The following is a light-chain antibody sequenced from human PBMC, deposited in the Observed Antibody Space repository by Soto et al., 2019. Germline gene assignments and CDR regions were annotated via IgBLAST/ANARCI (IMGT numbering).Light chain of an antibody. J-gene: IGKJ1*01. CDR1: QSVSNN. CDR3: QQYNNWWT. CDR2: GAS. Sequence: DKVMTQSPATLSVSPGERATLSCRASQSVSNNLAWYQKKPGQAPRLLIYGASTRATGIPARFSGSGSGTEFTLTISSLQSEDFAFYYCQQYNNWWTFGQGTRVDIK. V-gene: IGKV3-15*01.